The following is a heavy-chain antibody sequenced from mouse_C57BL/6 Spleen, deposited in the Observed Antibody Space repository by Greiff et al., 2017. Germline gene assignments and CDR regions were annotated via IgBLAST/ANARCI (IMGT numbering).Heavy chain of an antibody. D-gene: IGHD2-4*01. V-gene: IGHV1-76*01. CDR1: GYTFTDYY. J-gene: IGHJ4*01. Sequence: QVQLKQSGAELVRPGASVKLSCKASGYTFTDYYINWVKQRPGQGLEWIARIYPGSGNTYYNEKFKGKATLTAEKSSSTAYMQLSSLTSEDSAVYFCARTDDYDGYYYAMDYWGQGTSVTVSS. CDR3: ARTDDYDGYYYAMDY. CDR2: IYPGSGNT.